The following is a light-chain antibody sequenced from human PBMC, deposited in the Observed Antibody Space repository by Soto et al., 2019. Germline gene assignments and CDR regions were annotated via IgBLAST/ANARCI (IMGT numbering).Light chain of an antibody. V-gene: IGKV1-9*01. Sequence: DIQLTQSPSFLSASVGDRVTITCRASRGISRYLVWYQQKPGKAPKLLIYAASTLQSGVPSRFSGSGSGTEFTLTISSLQPEDFATYYCQQLNSYPITFGQGTRLEIK. CDR3: QQLNSYPIT. J-gene: IGKJ5*01. CDR1: RGISRY. CDR2: AAS.